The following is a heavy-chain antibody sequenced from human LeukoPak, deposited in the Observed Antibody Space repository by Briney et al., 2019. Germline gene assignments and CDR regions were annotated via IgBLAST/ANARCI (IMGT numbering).Heavy chain of an antibody. Sequence: GGSLRLSCAASGFTFRNYLMNWVRQAPGKGLEWVSFISSTGGTIYYADSVKGRFTVSRDNGENSLFLQTNSLRVEDTALYYCARGYSRAAFDIWGQGTVVAVSS. CDR2: ISSTGGTI. D-gene: IGHD2-15*01. J-gene: IGHJ3*02. CDR1: GFTFRNYL. CDR3: ARGYSRAAFDI. V-gene: IGHV3-48*01.